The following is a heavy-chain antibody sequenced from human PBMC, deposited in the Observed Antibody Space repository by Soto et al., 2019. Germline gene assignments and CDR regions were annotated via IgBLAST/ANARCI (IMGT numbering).Heavy chain of an antibody. V-gene: IGHV2-5*02. CDR1: GFSLSTSGVA. CDR2: MYWDEEK. Sequence: QITLKESGPTLVKPTQTLTLTCVFSGFSLSTSGVAVGWFRQPPGKAPEWLGVMYWDEEKRYSPSLKSRLTIIKDTSKNQAFINLTNMDPVNTATYFCAQKRQQQGWYASNRFDPWGQGVLVTVSS. D-gene: IGHD2-15*01. CDR3: AQKRQQQGWYASNRFDP. J-gene: IGHJ5*02.